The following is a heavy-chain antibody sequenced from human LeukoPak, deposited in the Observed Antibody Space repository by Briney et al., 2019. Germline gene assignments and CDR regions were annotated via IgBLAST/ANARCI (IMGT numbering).Heavy chain of an antibody. D-gene: IGHD2-2*01. CDR3: ARNSGGIVVVPTAAPDY. Sequence: ASVKVSCKASGYTFTGYYMQWVRQAPGLGLEWMGRMNPNSGGTNYAQKFQGRVTMTRETSISTAYMELSRLRSDDTAAYYCARNSGGIVVVPTAAPDYWGQGTLVTVSS. CDR1: GYTFTGYY. CDR2: MNPNSGGT. J-gene: IGHJ4*02. V-gene: IGHV1-2*06.